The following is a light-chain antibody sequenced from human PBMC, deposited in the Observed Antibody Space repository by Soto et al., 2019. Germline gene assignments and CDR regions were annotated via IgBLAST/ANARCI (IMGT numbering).Light chain of an antibody. CDR2: VNC. CDR1: RSNLGAGYD. Sequence: QSVLTQPPSVSGAPGQRVTISCTGSRSNLGAGYDVPWYQQLPGTAPKFLMYVNCNRASGVPDRFSGSRSGTSASLVITGRQAEDEADYYCQAYDNSLRAAVFCGGTKLTVL. CDR3: QAYDNSLRAAV. J-gene: IGLJ2*01. V-gene: IGLV1-40*01.